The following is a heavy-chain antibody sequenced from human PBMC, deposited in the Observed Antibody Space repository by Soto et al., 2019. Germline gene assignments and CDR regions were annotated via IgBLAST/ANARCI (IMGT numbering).Heavy chain of an antibody. CDR3: ARARAAAGTYPYNWFDP. D-gene: IGHD6-13*01. J-gene: IGHJ5*02. CDR2: INHSGST. CDR1: GGSFSGYY. V-gene: IGHV4-34*01. Sequence: SETLSLTCAVYGGSFSGYYWSWIRQPPGKGLERIGEINHSGSTNYNPSLKSRVTISVDTSKNQFSLKLSSVTAADTAVYYCARARAAAGTYPYNWFDPWGQGTLVTVSS.